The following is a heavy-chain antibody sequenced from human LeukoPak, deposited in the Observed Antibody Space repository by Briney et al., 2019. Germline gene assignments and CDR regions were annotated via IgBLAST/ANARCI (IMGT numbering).Heavy chain of an antibody. V-gene: IGHV1-8*03. CDR2: MNPNNGNT. Sequence: GASVKVSCKASGYTFTSYGISWVRQAPGQGLEWMGWMNPNNGNTGYAQKFQGRVTITRDTSISTAYMELSSLRSEDTAVYYCARKLEGYCSGGSCTDYWGQGTLVIVSS. CDR3: ARKLEGYCSGGSCTDY. CDR1: GYTFTSYG. D-gene: IGHD2-15*01. J-gene: IGHJ4*02.